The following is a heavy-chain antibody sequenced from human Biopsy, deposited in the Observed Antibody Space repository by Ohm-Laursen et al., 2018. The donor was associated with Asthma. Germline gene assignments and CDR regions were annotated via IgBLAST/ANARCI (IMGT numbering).Heavy chain of an antibody. CDR3: ARGDSSNWSHYYFDY. Sequence: SLRLSCAASGFTVSTNGMSWVRQPPGKGLEWVSVIYSGGTSHTADPVRGRFTISRDYSKNTLYLQMHSLRAEDTAVYYCARGDSSNWSHYYFDYWGQGTLVTVSS. CDR2: IYSGGTS. CDR1: GFTVSTNG. D-gene: IGHD3-22*01. J-gene: IGHJ4*02. V-gene: IGHV3-53*01.